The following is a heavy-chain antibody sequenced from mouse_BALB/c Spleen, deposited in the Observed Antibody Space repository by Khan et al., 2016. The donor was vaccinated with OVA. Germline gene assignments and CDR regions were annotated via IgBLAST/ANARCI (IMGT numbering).Heavy chain of an antibody. J-gene: IGHJ1*01. Sequence: EVQLQQSGPELMKPGASVKISCKTSGYTFTEYTMHWVKQSHGKSLEWIGRINPNNGGTSYNQKFKGKATLTVDTSSTTAYMELRSLTSEDSAVYYCARRDYYAYFWFFDVWGAGTTVTVSS. CDR1: GYTFTEYT. CDR2: INPNNGGT. V-gene: IGHV1-22*01. D-gene: IGHD1-2*01. CDR3: ARRDYYAYFWFFDV.